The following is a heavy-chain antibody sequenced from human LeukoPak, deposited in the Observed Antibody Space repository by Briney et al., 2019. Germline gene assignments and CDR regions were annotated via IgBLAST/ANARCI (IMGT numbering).Heavy chain of an antibody. J-gene: IGHJ6*02. CDR2: IIPIFGTA. D-gene: IGHD6-19*01. Sequence: SVKVSCKASGGTLSSYAISWVRQAPGQGLEWMGGIIPIFGTANYAQKFQGRVTITADESTSTAYMGLSSLRSEDTAVYYCARVGIAVAGTHLNYYYYGMDVWGQGTTVTVSS. CDR3: ARVGIAVAGTHLNYYYYGMDV. CDR1: GGTLSSYA. V-gene: IGHV1-69*13.